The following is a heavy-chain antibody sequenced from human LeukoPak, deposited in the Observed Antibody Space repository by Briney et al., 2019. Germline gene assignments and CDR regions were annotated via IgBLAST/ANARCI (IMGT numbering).Heavy chain of an antibody. CDR1: GFTFSTCA. CDR3: ARAPREGYSGSYYDY. V-gene: IGHV3-64*01. J-gene: IGHJ4*02. CDR2: ISSSGDST. Sequence: GGSLRLSCAASGFTFSTCAMHWVRQAPGKGLEYVSVISSSGDSTYYANSVKGRFTISRDNSKNTLYLQMGSLRPEDMAMYYCARAPREGYSGSYYDYWGQGTLVTVSS. D-gene: IGHD1-26*01.